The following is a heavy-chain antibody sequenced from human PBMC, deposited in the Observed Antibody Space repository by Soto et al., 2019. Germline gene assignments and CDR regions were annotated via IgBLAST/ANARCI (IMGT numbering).Heavy chain of an antibody. CDR2: IYYSGST. V-gene: IGHV4-39*01. CDR3: ARLFCSSTSCYFNP. D-gene: IGHD2-2*01. Sequence: SETLSLTCTVSGGSTSSSSYYWGWIRQPPGKGLEWIGSIYYSGSTYYNPSLKSRVTISVDTSKNQFSLRLSSVTAADTAVYYCARLFCSSTSCYFNPWGQGTLVTVSS. J-gene: IGHJ5*02. CDR1: GGSTSSSSYY.